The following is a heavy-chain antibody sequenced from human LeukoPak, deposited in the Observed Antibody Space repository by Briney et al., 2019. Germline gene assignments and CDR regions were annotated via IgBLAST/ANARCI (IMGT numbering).Heavy chain of an antibody. CDR2: ISSSSSYI. Sequence: KPGGSLRLSCAASGFTFISYSMNWVRQAPGKGLEWVSSISSSSSYIYYADSVKGRFTISIDNAKNSLYLQMNSLRAEDTAVYYCLKDPEVAVAVKSNWFDPWGQGTLVTVSS. V-gene: IGHV3-21*01. D-gene: IGHD6-19*01. J-gene: IGHJ5*02. CDR3: LKDPEVAVAVKSNWFDP. CDR1: GFTFISYS.